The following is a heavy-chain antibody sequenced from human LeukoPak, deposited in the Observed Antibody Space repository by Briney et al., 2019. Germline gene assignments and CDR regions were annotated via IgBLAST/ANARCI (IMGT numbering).Heavy chain of an antibody. CDR1: GGSISSNNW. V-gene: IGHV4-4*02. CDR3: ARDSPMGSF. D-gene: IGHD3-16*01. J-gene: IGHJ4*02. CDR2: IYHSGSP. Sequence: SETLSLTCAVSGGSISSNNWWGWVRQPPGKGLEWIGEIYHSGSPNYNPSLKSRVTISVDKSRNHFSLNLSSVTAADTAVYYCARDSPMGSFWGQGTLVTVSS.